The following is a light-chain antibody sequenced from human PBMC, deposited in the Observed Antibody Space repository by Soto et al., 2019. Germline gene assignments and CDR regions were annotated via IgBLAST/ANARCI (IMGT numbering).Light chain of an antibody. CDR3: LLSYNAARV. Sequence: QAVVTQEPSLTVSPGGTVTLTCGSSTGAVTSNHHPYWFQQKAGQAPRTLIYDTSNKHSWTPARFSGSLLGDKAALTLSGAQPKDEAQYYCLLSYNAARVFGGGTKVTVL. CDR2: DTS. J-gene: IGLJ2*01. CDR1: TGAVTSNHH. V-gene: IGLV7-46*01.